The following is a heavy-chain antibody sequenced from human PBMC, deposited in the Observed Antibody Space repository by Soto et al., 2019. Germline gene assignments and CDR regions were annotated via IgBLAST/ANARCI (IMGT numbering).Heavy chain of an antibody. V-gene: IGHV3-33*01. CDR3: ARGLRAAAGRDYFQY. Sequence: QVQLVESGGGVVQPGRSLTLSCAASGFIFSSYGMHWVRQAPGKGLQWVAVIWYDGSNTYYADSVKGRFTISRDNSTNTLYLQMNSLRAEDTAVYYCARGLRAAAGRDYFQYWGQGTLVTVSS. J-gene: IGHJ1*01. CDR2: IWYDGSNT. CDR1: GFIFSSYG. D-gene: IGHD6-13*01.